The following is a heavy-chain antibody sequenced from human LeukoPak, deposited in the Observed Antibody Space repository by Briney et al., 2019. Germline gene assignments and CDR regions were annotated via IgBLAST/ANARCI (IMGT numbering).Heavy chain of an antibody. CDR1: GFTFSSYA. Sequence: GGSLRLSCAASGFTFSSYAMGWVRQAPGKGLEWVSAISGSGGSTYYADSVKGRFTISRDNSKNTLYLQMNSLRAEDTAVYYCAKHRTYYYDSSGYYFDYWGQGTLVTVSS. CDR2: ISGSGGST. J-gene: IGHJ4*02. V-gene: IGHV3-23*01. D-gene: IGHD3-22*01. CDR3: AKHRTYYYDSSGYYFDY.